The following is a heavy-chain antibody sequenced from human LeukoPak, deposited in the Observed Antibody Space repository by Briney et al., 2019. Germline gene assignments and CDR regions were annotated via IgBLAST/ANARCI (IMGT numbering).Heavy chain of an antibody. Sequence: PGGSLRLSCAVSRITLSNYDMSWVRQAPGKGLEWVAGISDSGGRTNYADSVKGRFTISRDNPKNTLYLQMNSLRAEDTAVYFCAKRGVVIRVILVGLHKEAYYFDSWGQGALVTVSS. CDR2: ISDSGGRT. D-gene: IGHD3-22*01. V-gene: IGHV3-23*01. CDR1: RITLSNYD. CDR3: AKRGVVIRVILVGLHKEAYYFDS. J-gene: IGHJ4*02.